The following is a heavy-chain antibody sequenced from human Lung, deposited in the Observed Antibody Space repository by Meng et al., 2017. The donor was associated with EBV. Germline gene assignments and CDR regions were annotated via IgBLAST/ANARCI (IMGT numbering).Heavy chain of an antibody. CDR1: GDSVTSNSAA. J-gene: IGHJ4*02. CDR2: TYYRSKWYN. Sequence: HPSAHGLRTPSQALAPTRAISGDSVTSNSAAWNWIRQSPSRGLEWLGRTYYRSKWYNDYAVSVKSRITINPDTSKNQFSLQLNSVTPEDTAVYYCARVAVGISSFDYWGQGTLVTVSS. V-gene: IGHV6-1*01. D-gene: IGHD1-26*01. CDR3: ARVAVGISSFDY.